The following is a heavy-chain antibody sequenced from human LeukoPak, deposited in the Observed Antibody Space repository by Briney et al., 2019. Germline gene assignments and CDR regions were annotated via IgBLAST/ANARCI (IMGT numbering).Heavy chain of an antibody. D-gene: IGHD4-17*01. CDR2: ISTYNGNT. Sequence: RASVKVSCKASGYSFVLYGISWVRQAPGQGPEWMGWISTYNGNTKYAEKFQGRVTMTTDTPTSTAYMELRSLRSDDTAVYYCARDEDYGIFVNVDYWGQGTLVTVSS. CDR3: ARDEDYGIFVNVDY. CDR1: GYSFVLYG. V-gene: IGHV1-18*01. J-gene: IGHJ4*02.